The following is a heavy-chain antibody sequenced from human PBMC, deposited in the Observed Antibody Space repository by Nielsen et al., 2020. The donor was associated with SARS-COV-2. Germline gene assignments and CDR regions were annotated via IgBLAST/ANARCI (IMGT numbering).Heavy chain of an antibody. V-gene: IGHV1-18*01. J-gene: IGHJ6*02. CDR1: GYTFATYS. D-gene: IGHD5-18*01. CDR3: ARGVDTARFHYYFGMDV. Sequence: SVKVSCKASGYTFATYSISWVRQAPGQGLEWMGWISAYSGDTKFAQKFQGRVTMTTDTSTSTAYMELRSLRSDDTAVYYCARGVDTARFHYYFGMDVWGQGTTVTVSS. CDR2: ISAYSGDT.